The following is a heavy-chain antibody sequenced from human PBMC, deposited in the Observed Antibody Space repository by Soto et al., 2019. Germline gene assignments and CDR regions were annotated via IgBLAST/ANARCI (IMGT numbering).Heavy chain of an antibody. J-gene: IGHJ4*02. CDR3: ARHHVRGRTIAGAAEF. Sequence: SETLSLTCAVYGGSLSGYYWSWIRQPPGKALEWIGEINHSGNTNYNPSPKTRVTTSVDTSKNQLFLNLSSVTAADTAMYYCARHHVRGRTIAGAAEFWGQGTLVTVSS. CDR2: INHSGNT. CDR1: GGSLSGYY. V-gene: IGHV4-34*01. D-gene: IGHD1-26*01.